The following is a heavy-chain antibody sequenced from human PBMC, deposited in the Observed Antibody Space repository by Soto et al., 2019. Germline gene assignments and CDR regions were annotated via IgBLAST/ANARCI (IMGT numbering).Heavy chain of an antibody. V-gene: IGHV5-51*01. Sequence: RGESLKISCKGSGYSFTGYWIGWVRQMPGKGLEWMGIIYPGDSDTRYSPSFQGQVTISADKSISTAYLQWSSLKASDTAMYYCARTPSMVRAAWFDPWGQGTLVTVSS. D-gene: IGHD3-10*01. CDR3: ARTPSMVRAAWFDP. CDR2: IYPGDSDT. J-gene: IGHJ5*02. CDR1: GYSFTGYW.